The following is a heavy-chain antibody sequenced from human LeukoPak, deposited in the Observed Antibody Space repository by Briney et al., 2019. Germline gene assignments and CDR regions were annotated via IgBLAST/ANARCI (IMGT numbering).Heavy chain of an antibody. CDR1: GGSISSYY. D-gene: IGHD1-20*01. CDR3: AFRYNWNDVDY. V-gene: IGHV4-59*12. J-gene: IGHJ4*02. CDR2: IYYSGST. Sequence: PSETLSLTCTVSGGSISSYYWSWIRQPPGKGLEWIGYIYYSGSTYYNPSLKSRVTISVDRSKNQFSLKLSSVTAADTAVYYCAFRYNWNDVDYWGQGTLVTVSS.